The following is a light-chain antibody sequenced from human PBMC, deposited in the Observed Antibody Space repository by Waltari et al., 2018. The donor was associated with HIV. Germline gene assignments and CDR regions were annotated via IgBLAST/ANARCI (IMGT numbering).Light chain of an antibody. V-gene: IGKV1-8*01. CDR1: QGISSY. CDR3: HQYYNYPRT. CDR2: AAS. Sequence: AIRMTQSPSSFSASTGDRVTITFRASQGISSYLAWYQQKPGKAPRLLIYAASTLQSGVPSRFSGSGSGTDFTLTISCLQSEDFATYYCHQYYNYPRTFGQGTKVEIK. J-gene: IGKJ1*01.